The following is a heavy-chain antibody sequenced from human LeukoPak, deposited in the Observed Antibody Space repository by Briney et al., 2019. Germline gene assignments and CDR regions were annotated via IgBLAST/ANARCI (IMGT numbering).Heavy chain of an antibody. Sequence: ASVKVSCKASGYTFTSYDINWVRQSTGHGLGWMGWMNPNSGNTGYAQKFQCRVTMTRNTSISTAYMELSSLRSEDTAVYYCARGRSYYDSSGYSPWGQGILVTVSS. CDR1: GYTFTSYD. CDR3: ARGRSYYDSSGYSP. J-gene: IGHJ5*02. CDR2: MNPNSGNT. V-gene: IGHV1-8*01. D-gene: IGHD3-22*01.